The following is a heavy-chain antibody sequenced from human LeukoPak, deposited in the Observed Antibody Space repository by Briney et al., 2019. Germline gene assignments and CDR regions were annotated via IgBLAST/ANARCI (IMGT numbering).Heavy chain of an antibody. V-gene: IGHV1-18*01. D-gene: IGHD3-9*01. CDR3: AREPPKDILTGYYNVVVYYYYGMDV. CDR2: ISAYNGNT. CDR1: GYTFTSYG. J-gene: IGHJ6*02. Sequence: ASVKVSCKASGYTFTSYGISWVRQAPGQGLEWMGWISAYNGNTNYAQKLQGRVTMTTDTSTSTAYMELRSLRSDDTAVYYCAREPPKDILTGYYNVVVYYYYGMDVWGQGTTVTVSS.